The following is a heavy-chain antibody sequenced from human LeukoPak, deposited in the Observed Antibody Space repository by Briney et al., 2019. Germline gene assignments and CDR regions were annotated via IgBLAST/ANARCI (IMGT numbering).Heavy chain of an antibody. CDR1: GFSFSSYV. CDR3: AGCILIVDGKRYFQD. CDR2: VSTGGVST. V-gene: IGHV3-23*01. J-gene: IGHJ1*01. D-gene: IGHD2/OR15-2a*01. Sequence: PGGSLRLSCAASGFSFSSYVMAWVRQAPGKGLEWVSSVSTGGVSTSYADSVKGRFTISRDNSENTLYLQMDSLRDGDTAVYFCAGCILIVDGKRYFQDWGQGTLVTVSS.